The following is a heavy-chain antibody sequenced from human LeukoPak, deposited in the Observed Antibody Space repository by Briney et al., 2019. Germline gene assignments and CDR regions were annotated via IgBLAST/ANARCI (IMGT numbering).Heavy chain of an antibody. CDR3: AKGTTVTTFDY. Sequence: PGGSLRLSCAASGFTFSSYGMSWVRQAPAKGPEWVSAMSGSGGSTYYADSVKGRFTISRDNYKNTLYLQMNSLRAEDTAVYYCAKGTTVTTFDYWGQGTLVTVSS. CDR2: MSGSGGST. CDR1: GFTFSSYG. V-gene: IGHV3-23*01. D-gene: IGHD4-17*01. J-gene: IGHJ4*02.